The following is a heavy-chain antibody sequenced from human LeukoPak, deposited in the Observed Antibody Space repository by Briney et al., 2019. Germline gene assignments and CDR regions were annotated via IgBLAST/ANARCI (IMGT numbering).Heavy chain of an antibody. Sequence: ASVKVSCKASGGTFSSYAISWVRQAPGQGLEWMGWINPNTGDTNYTQKFQGRVTMTRDTSITTAYMDLSRLKSDDTAVYYCARDEIGGSNWFDPWGQGTLVTVSS. V-gene: IGHV1-2*02. CDR2: INPNTGDT. CDR1: GGTFSSYA. D-gene: IGHD3-10*01. J-gene: IGHJ5*02. CDR3: ARDEIGGSNWFDP.